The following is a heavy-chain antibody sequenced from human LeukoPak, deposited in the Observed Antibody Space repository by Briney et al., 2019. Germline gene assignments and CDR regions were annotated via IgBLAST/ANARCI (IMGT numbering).Heavy chain of an antibody. CDR1: GGSFSGYY. J-gene: IGHJ4*02. CDR3: ARYFGKYRLYYFDY. D-gene: IGHD5-18*01. CDR2: INHSGST. Sequence: SETLSLTCAVYGGSFSGYYWSWIRQPPGKGLEWIGEINHSGSTNYNPSLKSRVTISVDTSKIQFSLKLSSVTAADTAVYYCARYFGKYRLYYFDYWGQGTLVTVSS. V-gene: IGHV4-34*01.